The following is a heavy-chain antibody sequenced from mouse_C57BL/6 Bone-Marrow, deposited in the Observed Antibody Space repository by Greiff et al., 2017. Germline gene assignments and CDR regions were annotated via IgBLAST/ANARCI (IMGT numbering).Heavy chain of an antibody. V-gene: IGHV1-19*01. CDR3: AKGYFDV. J-gene: IGHJ1*03. CDR1: GYTFTDYY. Sequence: EVKLMESGPVLVKPGASVKMSCKASGYTFTDYYMNWVKQSHGKSLGWIGVINPYNGGTSYNQKFKGKATLTVDKSSSTANMELNSLTSEDSAVYYCAKGYFDVWGTGTTVTVSS. CDR2: INPYNGGT.